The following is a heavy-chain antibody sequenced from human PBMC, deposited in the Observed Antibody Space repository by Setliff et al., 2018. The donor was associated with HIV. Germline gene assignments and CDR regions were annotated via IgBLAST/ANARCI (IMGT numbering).Heavy chain of an antibody. J-gene: IGHJ4*02. CDR3: ARQLSSDVRLTLIRGVSVLAY. CDR2: FNPNSGVT. CDR1: GFIFTDYQ. Sequence: ASVKVSCKSSGFIFTDYQIHWVRQTPGQGLEWLGRFNPNSGVTNSPQKFQGRVTMTRDTSINTAYMELSRLTSDDTAFYYCARQLSSDVRLTLIRGVSVLAYWGQGTLVTVSS. V-gene: IGHV1-2*06. D-gene: IGHD3-10*01.